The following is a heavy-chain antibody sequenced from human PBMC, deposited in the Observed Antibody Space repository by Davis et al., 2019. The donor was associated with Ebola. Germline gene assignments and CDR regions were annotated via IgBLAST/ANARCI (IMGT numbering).Heavy chain of an antibody. V-gene: IGHV3-15*01. CDR1: GFTFSNAW. J-gene: IGHJ4*02. Sequence: GGSLGLSCTASGFTFSNAWMSWVRQAPGKGLEWVGRIKSKTDGGTADYAAPVKTRFTISRDDSKNTLYLQMNSLKSEDTAVYYCTRTPAAGLWGQGTLVTVSS. CDR3: TRTPAAGL. D-gene: IGHD6-13*01. CDR2: IKSKTDGGTA.